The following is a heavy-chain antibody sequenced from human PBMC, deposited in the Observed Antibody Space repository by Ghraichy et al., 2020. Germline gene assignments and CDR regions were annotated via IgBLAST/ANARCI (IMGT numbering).Heavy chain of an antibody. Sequence: ASVKVSCKTSGYTFSGYHMNWVRLAPGQGLEWMGRIHPVSGATEYAQKFQGRVTMTRDTTINTVYMDLSWLRTDDTAIYYCARGWGSGSYYLEYWGQGTLVTVSS. CDR2: IHPVSGAT. V-gene: IGHV1-2*06. D-gene: IGHD1-26*01. CDR3: ARGWGSGSYYLEY. J-gene: IGHJ4*02. CDR1: GYTFSGYH.